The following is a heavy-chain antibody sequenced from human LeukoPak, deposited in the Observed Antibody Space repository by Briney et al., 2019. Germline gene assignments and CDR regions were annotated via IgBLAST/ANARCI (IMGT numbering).Heavy chain of an antibody. J-gene: IGHJ5*02. V-gene: IGHV4-39*07. CDR3: ARSARYYDILTGYYPT. CDR2: IFYSGSA. Sequence: PSETLSLTCTVSGGSISSSRYYWAWIRLPPGRGLEYIGSIFYSGSAYYNPSLKSRVTISVDTSKNQFSLKLSSVTAADTAVYYCARSARYYDILTGYYPTWGQGTLVTVSS. CDR1: GGSISSSRYY. D-gene: IGHD3-9*01.